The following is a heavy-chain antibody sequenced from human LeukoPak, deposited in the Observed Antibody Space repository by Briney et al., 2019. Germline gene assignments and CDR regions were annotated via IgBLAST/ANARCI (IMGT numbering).Heavy chain of an antibody. V-gene: IGHV4-39*07. CDR2: IYYSGST. D-gene: IGHD3-16*01. CDR3: ARAGSDLVWAYYFDY. CDR1: GGSISSYY. J-gene: IGHJ4*02. Sequence: SETLSLTCTVSGGSISSYYWGWIRQPPGKGLEWIGSIYYSGSTYYNPSLKSRVTISVDTSKNQFSLKLSSVTAADTAVYYCARAGSDLVWAYYFDYWGQGTLVTVSS.